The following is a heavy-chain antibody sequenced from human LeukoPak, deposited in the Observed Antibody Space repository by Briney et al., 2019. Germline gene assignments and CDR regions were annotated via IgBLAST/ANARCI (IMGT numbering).Heavy chain of an antibody. CDR1: GGSISSGSYY. CDR3: ARAPMGAPFDY. V-gene: IGHV4-61*02. D-gene: IGHD1-26*01. J-gene: IGHJ4*02. Sequence: SETLSLTCTVSGGSISSGSYYWSWIRQPAGKGLEWIGRIYTSGSTNYNPSLKSRVTISVDTSKNQFSLKLSSVTAADTAVYYCARAPMGAPFDYWGQGTLVTVSS. CDR2: IYTSGST.